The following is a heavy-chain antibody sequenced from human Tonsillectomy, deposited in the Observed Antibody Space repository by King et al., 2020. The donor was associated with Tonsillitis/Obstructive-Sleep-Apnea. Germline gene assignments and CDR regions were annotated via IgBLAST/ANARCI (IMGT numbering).Heavy chain of an antibody. Sequence: VQLVESGGGVVQPGRSLRLSCAASGFTFSSYGMHWVRQAPGKGLEWVAVISYDGSNKNYADSVKGRFTISRDNSRNTVYLQMNSLRAEDTAVYYCAKTRAVVPAPIPAYSYYYGMDVWGQGTTVTVSS. CDR2: ISYDGSNK. V-gene: IGHV3-30*18. CDR1: GFTFSSYG. D-gene: IGHD2-2*01. CDR3: AKTRAVVPAPIPAYSYYYGMDV. J-gene: IGHJ6*02.